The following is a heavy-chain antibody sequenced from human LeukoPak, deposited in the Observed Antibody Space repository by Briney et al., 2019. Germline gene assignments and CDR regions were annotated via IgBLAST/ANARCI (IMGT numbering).Heavy chain of an antibody. CDR2: IRYDGSNK. CDR1: GFTFSSYG. V-gene: IGHV3-30*02. D-gene: IGHD5-18*01. J-gene: IGHJ2*01. Sequence: GGSLRLSCAASGFTFSSYGMHWVRQAPGKGLEWVAFIRYDGSNKYYADSVKGRFTISRDNSKNTLYLQMNSLRAEDTAVYYCAKETGYSYGKIYWYFDLWGRGTLVTVSS. CDR3: AKETGYSYGKIYWYFDL.